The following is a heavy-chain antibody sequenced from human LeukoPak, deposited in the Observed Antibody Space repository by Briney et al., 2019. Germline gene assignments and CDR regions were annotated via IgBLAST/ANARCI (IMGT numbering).Heavy chain of an antibody. D-gene: IGHD1-20*01. CDR1: GFTFSNYA. Sequence: GGSLRLSCVASGFTFSNYAMSWVRQAPGKGLEYVSPISASGLSTYYTDSVRGRFTNSRDNSKDTLYLQMHSLRAEDTAVYYCAKETSITGAGDFWGQGTLVTVSS. V-gene: IGHV3-23*01. CDR3: AKETSITGAGDF. CDR2: ISASGLST. J-gene: IGHJ4*02.